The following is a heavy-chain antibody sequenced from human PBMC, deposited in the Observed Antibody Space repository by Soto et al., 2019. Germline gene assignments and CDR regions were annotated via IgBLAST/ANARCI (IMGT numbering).Heavy chain of an antibody. D-gene: IGHD1-26*01. V-gene: IGHV5-51*01. CDR3: ARGGIVGSTRSYFDY. Sequence: GESLKISCKGSGYSFTDYWIGWVRQMPGKGLEWMGITYPDDSDTRYSPSFQGQVTISADKSITTAYLQWSSLKASDTAMYYCARGGIVGSTRSYFDYWGQGALVTVSS. J-gene: IGHJ4*02. CDR1: GYSFTDYW. CDR2: TYPDDSDT.